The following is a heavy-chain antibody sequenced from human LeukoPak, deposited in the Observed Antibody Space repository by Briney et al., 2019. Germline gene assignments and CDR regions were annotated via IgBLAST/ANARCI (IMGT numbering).Heavy chain of an antibody. Sequence: PSETLSLTCTVSGGSISSSSYYWGWIRQPPGKGLEWIGSIYYSGSTYYNPSLKSRVTISVDTSKNQFSLKLSSVTAADTAVYYCARPYDINVWFGEYGNYMDVWGKGTTVTISS. CDR1: GGSISSSSYY. CDR3: ARPYDINVWFGEYGNYMDV. J-gene: IGHJ6*03. V-gene: IGHV4-39*07. D-gene: IGHD3-10*01. CDR2: IYYSGST.